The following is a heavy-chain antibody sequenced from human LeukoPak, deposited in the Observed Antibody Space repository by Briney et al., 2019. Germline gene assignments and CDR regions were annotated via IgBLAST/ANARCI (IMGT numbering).Heavy chain of an antibody. CDR3: AKEDILTGYYDY. V-gene: IGHV3-43D*03. Sequence: GGSLRLSCAASGFTFDDYAMHWVRHAPGKGLEWVSLISWDGGSTYYADSVKGRFTISRDNSKNSLYLQMNSLRAEDTALYYCAKEDILTGYYDYWGQGTLVTVSS. CDR1: GFTFDDYA. CDR2: ISWDGGST. J-gene: IGHJ4*02. D-gene: IGHD3-9*01.